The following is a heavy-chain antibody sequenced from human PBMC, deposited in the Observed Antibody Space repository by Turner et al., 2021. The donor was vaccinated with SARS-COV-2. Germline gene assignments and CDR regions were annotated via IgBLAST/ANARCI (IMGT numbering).Heavy chain of an antibody. J-gene: IGHJ3*02. CDR3: TKDYYHSRGYADAFDM. V-gene: IGHV3-23*01. D-gene: IGHD3-22*01. CDR2: ISGTGGNT. Sequence: EVQLLESGGGLVEPGGSLRLSCTASGLIFNNYAMSWVRQAPGKVLEWVAAISGTGGNTYYADSAKGRFTISRDNSKNTQYLQMNSLGAEDTALYYCTKDYYHSRGYADAFDMWGQGTAVIVSS. CDR1: GLIFNNYA.